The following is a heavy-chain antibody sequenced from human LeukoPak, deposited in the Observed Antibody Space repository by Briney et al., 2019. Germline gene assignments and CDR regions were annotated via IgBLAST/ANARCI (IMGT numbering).Heavy chain of an antibody. J-gene: IGHJ6*03. D-gene: IGHD2-2*02. CDR1: GGSISSGSYY. CDR3: ARDRSGYCSSTSCYTPGYYYYMDV. Sequence: SETLSLTCTVSGGSISSGSYYWSWIRQPAGKGLEWIGRIYTSGSTNYNPSLKSRVTISVDTSKNQFSLKLSSVTAADTAVYYCARDRSGYCSSTSCYTPGYYYYMDVWGKGTTVTVSS. V-gene: IGHV4-61*02. CDR2: IYTSGST.